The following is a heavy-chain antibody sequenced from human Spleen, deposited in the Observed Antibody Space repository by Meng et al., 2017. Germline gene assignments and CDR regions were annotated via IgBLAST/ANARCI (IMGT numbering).Heavy chain of an antibody. V-gene: IGHV3-7*01. D-gene: IGHD4-17*01. CDR1: GFSFVSYW. CDR2: INQDGSEK. J-gene: IGHJ6*02. CDR3: ARDRGVLGDYEEGGYYGLDV. Sequence: GESLKISCAVSGFSFVSYWMTWVRQAPGKGLEWVANINQDGSEKYYVDSVKGRFTISRDNAKNSVYLQMDSLRAEDTAVYYCARDRGVLGDYEEGGYYGLDVWAQGTRVTVS.